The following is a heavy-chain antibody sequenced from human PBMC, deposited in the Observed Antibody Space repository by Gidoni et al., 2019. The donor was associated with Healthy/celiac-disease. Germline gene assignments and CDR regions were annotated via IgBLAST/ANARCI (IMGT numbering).Heavy chain of an antibody. J-gene: IGHJ2*01. CDR2: IYYSGST. V-gene: IGHV4-59*08. Sequence: QVQLQESGPGLVKPSETLSLTCTVSGGSISSYYWSWIRQPPGKGLEWIGYIYYSGSTNYNPSLKSRVTISVDTSKNQFSLKLSSVTAADTAVYYCARQYKGYSYGKWEYWYFDLWGRGTLVTVSS. D-gene: IGHD5-18*01. CDR3: ARQYKGYSYGKWEYWYFDL. CDR1: GGSISSYY.